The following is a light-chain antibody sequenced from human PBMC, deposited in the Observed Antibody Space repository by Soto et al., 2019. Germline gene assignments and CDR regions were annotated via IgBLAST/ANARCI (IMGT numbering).Light chain of an antibody. Sequence: DIQMTQSPSTMSASVGDRVTITCRSSQSISSWLGWYQQNPVKAPKLLIYKASSLESGVPSRFSGSGSGTEFTLTISPLQPDDFATYYCHKYHSDWTFGQGTKVEIK. CDR1: QSISSW. J-gene: IGKJ1*01. CDR3: HKYHSDWT. CDR2: KAS. V-gene: IGKV1-5*03.